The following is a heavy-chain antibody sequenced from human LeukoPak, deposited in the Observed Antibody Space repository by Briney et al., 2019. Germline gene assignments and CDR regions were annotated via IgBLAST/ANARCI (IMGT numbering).Heavy chain of an antibody. CDR1: GFTFSSYA. J-gene: IGHJ6*03. CDR2: IYSGGST. Sequence: GGCLRLSCAASGFTFSSYAMSSVCQAPGKGLEWISVIYSGGSTYYADSVKGRFTISRDDSKNTLYLQMNSLRAEDTAIYYCARAQWRTCSYYYMDVWGKGTTVTVSS. CDR3: ARAQWRTCSYYYMDV. D-gene: IGHD6-19*01. V-gene: IGHV3-53*01.